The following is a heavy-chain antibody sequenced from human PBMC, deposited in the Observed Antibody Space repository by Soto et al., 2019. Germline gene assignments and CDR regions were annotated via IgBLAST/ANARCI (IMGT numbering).Heavy chain of an antibody. V-gene: IGHV3-30*18. CDR2: ISYDGSNK. J-gene: IGHJ5*02. Sequence: GGSLRLSCAASGFTFSSYVMHWVRQSPGKGLEWVAVISYDGSNKYYADSVKGRFTISRDNSKNTLYLQMNSLRAEDTAVYYCAKDLLAAAAFNWFDPWGQGTLVTVSS. D-gene: IGHD6-13*01. CDR3: AKDLLAAAAFNWFDP. CDR1: GFTFSSYV.